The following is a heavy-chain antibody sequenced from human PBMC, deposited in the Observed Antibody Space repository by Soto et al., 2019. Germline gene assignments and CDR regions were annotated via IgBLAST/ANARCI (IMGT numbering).Heavy chain of an antibody. Sequence: PGGSLRLSCETSGFTFGNYGMGWVRQAPGKGLYWVSGISSSSRRTYYADSVRGRFAISRDNSKNTLYLHMNSLRVEDTAVYYCAKDGGYYDSSGYYYGSWSQGTTVTVSS. CDR2: ISSSSRRT. D-gene: IGHD3-22*01. CDR1: GFTFGNYG. J-gene: IGHJ6*02. CDR3: AKDGGYYDSSGYYYGS. V-gene: IGHV3-23*01.